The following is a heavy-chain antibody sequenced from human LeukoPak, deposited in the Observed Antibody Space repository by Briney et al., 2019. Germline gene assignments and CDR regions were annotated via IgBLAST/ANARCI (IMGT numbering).Heavy chain of an antibody. CDR2: ISYDGSNK. CDR3: GKGNYDRSGYYYELFDY. V-gene: IGHV3-30*18. Sequence: PGGSLRLSCAASGFTFSSYGMHWVRQAPGKGLEWVAVISYDGSNKYYADSVKGRFTISRDNSKNTLYLQMNSLRAEDTAVYYCGKGNYDRSGYYYELFDYRGQGTLVTVSS. CDR1: GFTFSSYG. J-gene: IGHJ4*02. D-gene: IGHD3-22*01.